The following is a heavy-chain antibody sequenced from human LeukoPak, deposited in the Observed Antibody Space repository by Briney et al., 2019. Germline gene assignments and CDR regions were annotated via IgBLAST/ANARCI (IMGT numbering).Heavy chain of an antibody. D-gene: IGHD3-10*01. V-gene: IGHV3-21*01. J-gene: IGHJ6*03. Sequence: PGGSLRLSCAASGFTFSSYSMNWVRQAPGKGLEWVSSISSSSSYIYYADSVKGRFTISRDNAKNSLYLQMNSLRAEDTAVYYCARLTKNDSGSYRFGKKKRGYMDVWGKGTTVTISS. CDR1: GFTFSSYS. CDR2: ISSSSSYI. CDR3: ARLTKNDSGSYRFGKKKRGYMDV.